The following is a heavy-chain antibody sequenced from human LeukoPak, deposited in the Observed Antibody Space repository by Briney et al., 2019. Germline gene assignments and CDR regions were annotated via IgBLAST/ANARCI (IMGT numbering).Heavy chain of an antibody. CDR1: GASFSGYY. CDR3: ARGRRQWLVPPYFDY. V-gene: IGHV4-34*01. J-gene: IGHJ4*02. Sequence: SETLSLTCAVYGASFSGYYWSWIRQPPGKGLEWIGEFNHSGSTNYNPSLKSRVTISVETSKNQFSLKLSSVTAADTAVYYCARGRRQWLVPPYFDYWGQGTLVTVSS. D-gene: IGHD6-19*01. CDR2: FNHSGST.